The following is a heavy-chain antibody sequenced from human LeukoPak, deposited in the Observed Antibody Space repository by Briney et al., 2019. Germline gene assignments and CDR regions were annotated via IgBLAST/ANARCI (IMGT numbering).Heavy chain of an antibody. J-gene: IGHJ5*02. V-gene: IGHV1-8*01. Sequence: GASVKVSCKASGYTFTSYDINWVRQATGQGLEWMGWMNPNSGNTGYAQKFQGRVTMTTDTSTSTAYMELRSLRSDDTAVYYCARDEGDYYDSSGYLYNWFDPWGQGTLVTVSS. D-gene: IGHD3-22*01. CDR3: ARDEGDYYDSSGYLYNWFDP. CDR1: GYTFTSYD. CDR2: MNPNSGNT.